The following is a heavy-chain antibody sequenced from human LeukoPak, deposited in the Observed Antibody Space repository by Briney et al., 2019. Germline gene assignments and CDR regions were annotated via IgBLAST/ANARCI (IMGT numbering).Heavy chain of an antibody. D-gene: IGHD3-22*01. CDR1: GFTFSSYA. J-gene: IGHJ4*02. CDR3: ARDLVYYDSSGLFDY. V-gene: IGHV3-30-3*01. CDR2: ISYDGSNK. Sequence: GRSLRLSCAASGFTFSSYAMHWVRQAPGKGLEWVAVISYDGSNKYYADSVKGRFTISRDNSKNTLYLQMSSLRAEDTAVYYCARDLVYYDSSGLFDYWGQGTLVTVSS.